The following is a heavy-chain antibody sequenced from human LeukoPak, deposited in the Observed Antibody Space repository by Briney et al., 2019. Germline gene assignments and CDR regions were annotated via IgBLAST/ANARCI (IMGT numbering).Heavy chain of an antibody. CDR2: ISSSSSYI. D-gene: IGHD2-2*01. J-gene: IGHJ4*02. CDR3: AITKGYQLLQN. Sequence: GGSLRLSCAASGFTFSSYSMNWVRQAPGKGLEWVSSISSSSSYIYYTGSVKGRFTISRDNAKNSLYLQMNSLRAEDTAVYYCAITKGYQLLQNWGQGTLVTVSS. V-gene: IGHV3-21*01. CDR1: GFTFSSYS.